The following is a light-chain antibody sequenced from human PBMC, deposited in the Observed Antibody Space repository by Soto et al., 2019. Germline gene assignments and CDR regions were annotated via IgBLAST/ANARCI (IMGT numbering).Light chain of an antibody. CDR2: GAS. Sequence: EIVLTQSPCTLSLSPGETATLSSRASQSVSSSYLAWYQQKPGQAPRLLIYGASSRATGIPDRFSGSGSGTDFTLTSSRVEPEDFAVYYCQQYGSPSLTFGGGTKVEIK. J-gene: IGKJ4*01. CDR1: QSVSSSY. CDR3: QQYGSPSLT. V-gene: IGKV3-20*01.